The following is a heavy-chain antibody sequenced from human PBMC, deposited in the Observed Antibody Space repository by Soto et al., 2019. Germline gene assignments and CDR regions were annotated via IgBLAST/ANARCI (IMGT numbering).Heavy chain of an antibody. V-gene: IGHV3-33*01. CDR1: GFTFSSYG. D-gene: IGHD3-10*01. Sequence: QVQLVESGGGVVQPGRSLRLSCAASGFTFSSYGMHWVRQAPGKGLEWVAVIWYDGSNKYYADSVKGRFTISRDNSKNTLYLQMNSLRAEDTAVYYCARVRFGEFGSVFDYWGREPWSPSPQ. CDR3: ARVRFGEFGSVFDY. J-gene: IGHJ4*02. CDR2: IWYDGSNK.